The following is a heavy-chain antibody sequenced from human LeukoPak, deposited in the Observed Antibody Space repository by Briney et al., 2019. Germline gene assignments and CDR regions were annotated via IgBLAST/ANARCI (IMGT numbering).Heavy chain of an antibody. D-gene: IGHD4-23*01. CDR1: GYSISSGCY. V-gene: IGHV4-38-2*01. CDR3: ARLYYGGITYYYYYMDV. CDR2: IYHSGST. Sequence: KTSETLPLTCAVSGYSISSGCYWGWIRQPPGKGLEWIGSIYHSGSTYYNPSLKSRVTISVDTSKNQFSLKLSSVTAADTAVYYCARLYYGGITYYYYYMDVWGKGTTVTVSS. J-gene: IGHJ6*03.